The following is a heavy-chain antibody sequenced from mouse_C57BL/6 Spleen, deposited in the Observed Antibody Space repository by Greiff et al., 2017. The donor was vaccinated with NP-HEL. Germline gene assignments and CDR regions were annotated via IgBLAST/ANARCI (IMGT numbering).Heavy chain of an antibody. J-gene: IGHJ1*03. D-gene: IGHD1-1*01. CDR1: GYTFTSYW. V-gene: IGHV1-52*01. CDR2: IDPSDSET. CDR3: ARLGYYGSSQAYFDV. Sequence: QVQLKQPGAELVRPGSSVKLSCKASGYTFTSYWMHWVKQRPIQGLEWIGNIDPSDSETHYNQKFKDKATLTVDKSSSTAYMQLSSLTSEDSAVYYCARLGYYGSSQAYFDVWGTGTTVTVSS.